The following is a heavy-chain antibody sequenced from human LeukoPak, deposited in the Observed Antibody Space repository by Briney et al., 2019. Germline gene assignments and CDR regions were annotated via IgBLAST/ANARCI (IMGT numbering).Heavy chain of an antibody. Sequence: PSETLSLTCAVYGGSFSGYYWSWIRQPPGKGLEWIGEINHSGSTNYNPSLKSRVTISVDTSKNQFSLKLSSVTAADTAVYYCARWQSLNSSGYYAHDYWGQGTLVTVSS. CDR1: GGSFSGYY. CDR3: ARWQSLNSSGYYAHDY. J-gene: IGHJ4*02. V-gene: IGHV4-34*01. D-gene: IGHD3-22*01. CDR2: INHSGST.